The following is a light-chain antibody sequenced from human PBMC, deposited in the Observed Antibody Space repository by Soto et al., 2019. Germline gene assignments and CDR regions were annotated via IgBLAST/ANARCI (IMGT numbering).Light chain of an antibody. CDR2: DVS. J-gene: IGLJ1*01. CDR1: SSDVGGYNY. Sequence: QSALTQPASVSGSPGQSITISCTGTSSDVGGYNYVSWYQQHPGKAPKLMIYDVSIRPSGVSNRFSGSKSGNTASLTISGLQAEDEADYYCSSYTSSSTLVFGTETKVTVL. CDR3: SSYTSSSTLV. V-gene: IGLV2-14*01.